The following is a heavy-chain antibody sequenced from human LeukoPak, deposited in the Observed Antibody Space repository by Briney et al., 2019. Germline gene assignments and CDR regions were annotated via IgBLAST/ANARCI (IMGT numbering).Heavy chain of an antibody. Sequence: ASVKFSCKASGYTFTSYGISWVRQAPGQGLAWMGWISAYNGNTNYAQKLQGRVTMTTDTSTSTAYMELRSLRSDDTAVYYCARDRRAVAGSGFDYWGQGTLVTVSS. CDR2: ISAYNGNT. D-gene: IGHD6-19*01. CDR1: GYTFTSYG. V-gene: IGHV1-18*01. J-gene: IGHJ4*02. CDR3: ARDRRAVAGSGFDY.